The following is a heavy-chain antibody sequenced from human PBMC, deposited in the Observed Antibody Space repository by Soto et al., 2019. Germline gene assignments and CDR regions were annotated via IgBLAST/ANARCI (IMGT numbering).Heavy chain of an antibody. J-gene: IGHJ6*02. D-gene: IGHD5-18*01. V-gene: IGHV3-30*18. CDR2: ISYDGSNK. Sequence: PGGSLSLSCAASGFTFSSYGMHWVRQAPGKGLEWVAVISYDGSNKYYADSVKGRFTISRDNSKNTLYLQMNSLRAEDTAVYYCAKNRVDTAMVRRDGMDVWGQGTTVTVSS. CDR1: GFTFSSYG. CDR3: AKNRVDTAMVRRDGMDV.